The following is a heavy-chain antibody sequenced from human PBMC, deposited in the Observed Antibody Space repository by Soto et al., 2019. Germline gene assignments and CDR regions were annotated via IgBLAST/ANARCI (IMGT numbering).Heavy chain of an antibody. CDR2: IIPISGTA. D-gene: IGHD2-2*01. Sequence: QVQLVQSGAEVKKPGSSVQVSCKASGGTFSSYAISWVRQAPGQGLDWMGGIIPISGTANYAQKFQGRVTITADESTSTAYMALSSLRSEDTAVYYCARSQGSSTSLEIYYYYYYGMDVWGQGTTVTVSS. CDR1: GGTFSSYA. CDR3: ARSQGSSTSLEIYYYYYYGMDV. J-gene: IGHJ6*02. V-gene: IGHV1-69*01.